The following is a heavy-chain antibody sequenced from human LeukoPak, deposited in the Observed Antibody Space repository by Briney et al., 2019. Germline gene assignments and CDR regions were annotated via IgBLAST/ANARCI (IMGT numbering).Heavy chain of an antibody. J-gene: IGHJ4*02. Sequence: GSLILSCAASGFPFNSYALSWVRPAPGKGLEWVSAISGSGGSTYYADSVKGRFTISRDNSKNTLYLQMNSLRAEDTAVYYCAKDPKRWLQSHFDYWGQGTLVTGSS. D-gene: IGHD5-12*01. V-gene: IGHV3-23*01. CDR3: AKDPKRWLQSHFDY. CDR2: ISGSGGST. CDR1: GFPFNSYA.